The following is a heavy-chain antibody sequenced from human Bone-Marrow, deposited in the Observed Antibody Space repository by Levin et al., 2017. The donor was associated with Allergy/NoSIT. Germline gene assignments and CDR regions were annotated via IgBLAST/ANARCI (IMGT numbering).Heavy chain of an antibody. Sequence: SETLSLTCTLSGGSINTGDYLWSWFRQPPGKGLEWIGYIYFNDNTYYNPSLESRSTISRDASKNHFSLRLTSVTAADTAMYYCARGSWDTEVVPAAQSGFDSWGRGTLVTVSS. J-gene: IGHJ4*02. CDR2: IYFNDNT. V-gene: IGHV4-30-4*01. CDR1: GGSINTGDYL. CDR3: ARGSWDTEVVPAAQSGFDS. D-gene: IGHD2-2*01.